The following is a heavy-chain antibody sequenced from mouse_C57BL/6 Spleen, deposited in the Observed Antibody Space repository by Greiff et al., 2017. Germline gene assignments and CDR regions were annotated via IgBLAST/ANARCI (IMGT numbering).Heavy chain of an antibody. V-gene: IGHV3-6*01. CDR3: ARDQLGRGDAMDY. CDR1: GYSITSGYY. J-gene: IGHJ4*01. Sequence: DVQLQESGPGLVKPSQSLSLTCSVTGYSITSGYYWNWIRQFPGNKLEWMGYISYDGSNNYNPSLKNRISITRDTAKNQFFLKLNSVNTEDTATYYCARDQLGRGDAMDYWGQGTSVTVSS. CDR2: ISYDGSN. D-gene: IGHD4-1*02.